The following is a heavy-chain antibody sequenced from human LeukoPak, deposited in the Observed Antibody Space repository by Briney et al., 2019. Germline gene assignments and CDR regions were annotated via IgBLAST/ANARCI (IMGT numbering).Heavy chain of an antibody. CDR1: GGSFSGYY. D-gene: IGHD3-16*01. CDR3: ARVGRLGAYY. CDR2: INHSGST. Sequence: SETLSLTCAVYGGSFSGYYWSWIRQPPGEGLEWIGEINHSGSTNYNPSLKSRVTISVDTSKNQFSLKLSSVTAADTAVYYCARVGRLGAYYWGQGTLVTVSS. V-gene: IGHV4-34*01. J-gene: IGHJ4*02.